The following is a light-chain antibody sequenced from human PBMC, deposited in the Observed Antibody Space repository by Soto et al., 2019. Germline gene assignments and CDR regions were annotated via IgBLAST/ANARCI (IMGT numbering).Light chain of an antibody. J-gene: IGKJ4*01. Sequence: EIALTQSPGTLYLSPRERATLSCRASQSVSSSYLAWYQQKPGQAPRLLIYGASSRATGIPDRFSGSGSGTDFTLTISRLEPEDFAVYYCQQYGSSPLTFGGGTKVEIK. CDR3: QQYGSSPLT. CDR2: GAS. V-gene: IGKV3-20*01. CDR1: QSVSSSY.